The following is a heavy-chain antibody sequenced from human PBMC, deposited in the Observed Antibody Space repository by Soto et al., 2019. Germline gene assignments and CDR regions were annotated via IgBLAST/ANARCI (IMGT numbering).Heavy chain of an antibody. Sequence: GGSLRLSCAASGFTFSSYAMSWVRQAPGKGLEWVSAISGSGGSTYYADSVKGRFTISRDNSKNTLYLQMNSLRAEDTAVYYCAKGEYYDFWSGYCLDYWGQGTLVTVSS. V-gene: IGHV3-23*01. CDR2: ISGSGGST. J-gene: IGHJ4*02. D-gene: IGHD3-3*01. CDR3: AKGEYYDFWSGYCLDY. CDR1: GFTFSSYA.